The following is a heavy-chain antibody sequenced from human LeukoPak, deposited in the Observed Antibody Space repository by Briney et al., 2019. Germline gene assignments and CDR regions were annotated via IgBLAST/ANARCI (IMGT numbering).Heavy chain of an antibody. CDR1: GGSISIYY. V-gene: IGHV4-59*01. CDR2: IYHSGSH. CDR3: ARGGGYASPTGY. D-gene: IGHD5-12*01. J-gene: IGHJ4*02. Sequence: SETLSLTRTLSGGSISIYYWSSIRQPPGKGLECIVYIYHSGSHNYNPPLKSRVPIPVDTPKNQFSLKLSSVTAADTAVYYCARGGGYASPTGYWGQGALVTVSS.